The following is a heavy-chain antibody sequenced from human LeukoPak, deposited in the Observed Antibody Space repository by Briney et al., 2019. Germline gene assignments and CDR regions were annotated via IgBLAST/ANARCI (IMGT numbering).Heavy chain of an antibody. Sequence: PGGSLRLSCAASGFTFSSYGMHWVRQAPGKGLEWVAFIRYDGSNKYYADSVKGRFTISRDNSKNTLYLQMNSLRAEDTAVYYCAKDYRREDIVVVPAAPDYWGQGTLVTVSS. CDR1: GFTFSSYG. D-gene: IGHD2-2*01. CDR2: IRYDGSNK. J-gene: IGHJ4*02. V-gene: IGHV3-30*02. CDR3: AKDYRREDIVVVPAAPDY.